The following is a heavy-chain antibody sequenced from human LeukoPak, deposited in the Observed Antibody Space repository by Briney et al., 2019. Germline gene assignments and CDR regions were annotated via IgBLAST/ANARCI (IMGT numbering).Heavy chain of an antibody. Sequence: GGSLRLSWAASGFTFSSSAMSWVRQAPGKGLEWVSAISNNGGYTYYADSVQGRFTISRDNSKSTLCLQMNSLRAEDTAVYYCAKQLGYCSDGSCYFPYWGQGTLVTVSS. J-gene: IGHJ4*02. CDR3: AKQLGYCSDGSCYFPY. CDR2: ISNNGGYT. D-gene: IGHD2-15*01. V-gene: IGHV3-23*01. CDR1: GFTFSSSA.